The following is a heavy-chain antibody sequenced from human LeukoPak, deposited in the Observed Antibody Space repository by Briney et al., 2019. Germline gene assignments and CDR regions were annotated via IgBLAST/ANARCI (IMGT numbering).Heavy chain of an antibody. CDR1: GGYISSGGYS. D-gene: IGHD5-18*01. CDR2: IYHSGST. CDR3: AGTPVDTAMVAYNWFDP. Sequence: SETLSLTCAVSGGYISSGGYSWSWIRQPPGKGLEWIGYIYHSGSTYYNPSLKSRVTISVDRFKNQFSLKLSSVTAADTAVYYCAGTPVDTAMVAYNWFDPWGQGTLVTVSS. V-gene: IGHV4-30-2*01. J-gene: IGHJ5*02.